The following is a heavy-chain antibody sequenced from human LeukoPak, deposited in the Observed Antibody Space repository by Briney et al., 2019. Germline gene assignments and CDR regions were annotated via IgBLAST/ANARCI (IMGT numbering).Heavy chain of an antibody. CDR3: ASGCSGGSCYSD. J-gene: IGHJ4*02. Sequence: GGSLRLSCAASGFTFSSYAMHWVRQAPGKGLEYVSAISSNGGSTYYANSVKGRFTISRDNSKNTLYLQMGSLRAEDMAVYYCASGCSGGSCYSDWSQGTLVTVSS. D-gene: IGHD2-15*01. V-gene: IGHV3-64*01. CDR2: ISSNGGST. CDR1: GFTFSSYA.